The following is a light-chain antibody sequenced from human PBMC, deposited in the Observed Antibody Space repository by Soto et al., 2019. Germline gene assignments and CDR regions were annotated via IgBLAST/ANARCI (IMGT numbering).Light chain of an antibody. V-gene: IGLV1-51*01. J-gene: IGLJ3*02. CDR1: SSTIGNNY. Sequence: QAVVTQPPSVSAAPGQTVTISCSGSSSTIGNNYVSWYQQLPGTVPKLLVYDNNERPSGIPDRFSGSKSGTSATLGIAGLQTGDEADYYCGTWDSSLSVGVFGGGTKLTVL. CDR3: GTWDSSLSVGV. CDR2: DNN.